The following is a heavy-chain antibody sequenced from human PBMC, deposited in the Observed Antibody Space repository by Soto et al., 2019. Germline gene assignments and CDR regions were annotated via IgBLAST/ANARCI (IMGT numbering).Heavy chain of an antibody. CDR3: ARDTKYYYDSSGYYSGIDY. Sequence: ASVKVSCKASGGTFSSYAISWVRQAPGQGLEWMGGIIPIFGTANYAQKFQGRVTITADESTSTAYMELSSLRSEDTAVYYCARDTKYYYDSSGYYSGIDYWG. V-gene: IGHV1-69*13. D-gene: IGHD3-22*01. CDR2: IIPIFGTA. CDR1: GGTFSSYA. J-gene: IGHJ4*01.